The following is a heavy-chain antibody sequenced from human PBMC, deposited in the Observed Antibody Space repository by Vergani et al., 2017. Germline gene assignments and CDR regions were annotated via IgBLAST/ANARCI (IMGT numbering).Heavy chain of an antibody. V-gene: IGHV3-23*04. CDR1: GLPVSGFAFNTYA. CDR3: AKEFCGTGNCYGWNHLEV. Sequence: RLVQSGGGLAHPGGSLRLSCAASGLPVSGFAFNTYAMIWVRQAPGKGLEWVSGISATGDENTDYADSVKGRFTISRDNGQSYLYLDMDNLRVEDTAGYFCAKEFCGTGNCYGWNHLEVWGEGTSVTVSS. J-gene: IGHJ6*04. CDR2: ISATGDENT. D-gene: IGHD1-1*01.